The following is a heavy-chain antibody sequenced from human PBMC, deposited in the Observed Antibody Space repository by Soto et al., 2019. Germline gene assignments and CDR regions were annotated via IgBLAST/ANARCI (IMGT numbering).Heavy chain of an antibody. D-gene: IGHD6-13*01. Sequence: EVQLVESGGGLVQPGGSLKLSCAASGFTFSGSAMHWVRQASGKGLEWVGRIRSKANSYATAYAASVKGRFTISRDESKNTAYLQMNSLKTEDTAVYYCEVIAAAAGGFDYWGQGTLVTVSS. V-gene: IGHV3-73*02. CDR3: EVIAAAAGGFDY. J-gene: IGHJ4*02. CDR2: IRSKANSYAT. CDR1: GFTFSGSA.